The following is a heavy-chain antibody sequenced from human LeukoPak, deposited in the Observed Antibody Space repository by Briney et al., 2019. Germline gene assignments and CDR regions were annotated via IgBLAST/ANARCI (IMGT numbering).Heavy chain of an antibody. J-gene: IGHJ4*02. D-gene: IGHD3-22*01. CDR1: GGSIRSSYYY. CDR3: ARERGSDSSGFVSD. V-gene: IGHV4-39*07. Sequence: PSETLSLTCTVSGGSIRSSYYYWGWIRQPPGKGLEWIGSIYDSGSTYYNPSLKSRVTISVDRSKNQFSLKLSSVTAADTAVYYCARERGSDSSGFVSDWGQGTLVTVSS. CDR2: IYDSGST.